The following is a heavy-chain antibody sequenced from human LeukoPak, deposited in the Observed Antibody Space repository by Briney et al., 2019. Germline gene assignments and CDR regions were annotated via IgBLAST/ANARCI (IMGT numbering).Heavy chain of an antibody. V-gene: IGHV3-21*01. CDR3: VRDPADYGDYQFDY. CDR2: ISSSSSYI. J-gene: IGHJ4*02. Sequence: PGGSLRLSCAASGFTFSSYSMNWVRQAPGKGLEWVSSISSSSSYIYYADSVKGRFTISRDNAKNSLYLQMNSLRAEDTAVYYCVRDPADYGDYQFDYWGQGTLVTVSS. D-gene: IGHD4-17*01. CDR1: GFTFSSYS.